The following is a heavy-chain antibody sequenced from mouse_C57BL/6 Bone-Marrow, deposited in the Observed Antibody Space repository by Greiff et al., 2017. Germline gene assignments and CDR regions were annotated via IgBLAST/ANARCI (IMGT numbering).Heavy chain of an antibody. Sequence: VQLQQSGTVLARPGASVKMSCKTSGYTFTSYWMHWVKQRPGQGLEWIGAIYPGNSDTSYNQKFKGKAKLTAVTSASTAYMELSSLTNEDSAVYYCTRFVDYDSYWYFDVWGTGTTVTVSS. D-gene: IGHD2-4*01. CDR2: IYPGNSDT. V-gene: IGHV1-5*01. CDR1: GYTFTSYW. J-gene: IGHJ1*03. CDR3: TRFVDYDSYWYFDV.